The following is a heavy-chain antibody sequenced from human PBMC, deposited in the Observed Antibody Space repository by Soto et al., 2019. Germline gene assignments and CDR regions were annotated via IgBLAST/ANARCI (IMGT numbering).Heavy chain of an antibody. D-gene: IGHD4-17*01. CDR2: FDPDEAET. CDR1: GYTLNEVA. CDR3: TTYHGDYNFDH. J-gene: IGHJ5*02. Sequence: QVQLVQSGAEVKKPGASVKVSCKVSGYTLNEVAMHWVRQAPGKGLEWLGGFDPDEAETIYAQHFQGRVTMTEDTSTDTVYMEFSSLISEDTALYFCTTYHGDYNFDHWGQGTLVTVSS. V-gene: IGHV1-24*01.